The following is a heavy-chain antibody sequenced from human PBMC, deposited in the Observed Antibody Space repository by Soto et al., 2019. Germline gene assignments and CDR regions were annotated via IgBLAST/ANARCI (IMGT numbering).Heavy chain of an antibody. CDR1: GGSISSSSYY. V-gene: IGHV4-39*02. D-gene: IGHD2-21*02. J-gene: IGHJ5*02. CDR3: ARVGPYCGGDCYSPPP. Sequence: SETLSLTCIVSGGSISSSSYYWGWIRQPPGKGLEWIGSTYYSGSTYYNPSLKSRVTISVDASENHFSLKLSSVTAADTAVYYCARVGPYCGGDCYSPPPWGQGTLVTVSS. CDR2: TYYSGST.